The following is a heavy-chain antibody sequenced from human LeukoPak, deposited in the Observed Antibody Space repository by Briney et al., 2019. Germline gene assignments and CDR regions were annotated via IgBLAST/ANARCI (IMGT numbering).Heavy chain of an antibody. Sequence: GGSLRLSCAASGFTFDDYAMHWVRQAPGKGLEWVSGISWNSGSIGYADSVKGRFTISRDNAKNSLYLQMNSLRAEDTALYYCAKDMGTLGELSFDAFDIWGQGTMVTVSS. V-gene: IGHV3-9*01. CDR1: GFTFDDYA. CDR2: ISWNSGSI. D-gene: IGHD3-16*02. CDR3: AKDMGTLGELSFDAFDI. J-gene: IGHJ3*02.